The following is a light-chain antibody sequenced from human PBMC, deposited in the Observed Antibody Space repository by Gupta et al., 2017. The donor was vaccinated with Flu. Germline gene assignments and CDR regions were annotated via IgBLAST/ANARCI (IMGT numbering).Light chain of an antibody. CDR1: QSLVHRKGNTY. CDR2: RVS. Sequence: PVTLGQPASISCRSSQSLVHRKGNTYLAWFQQRPGQSPRRLIYRVSNRDSGVPDRFSGSGSGTDFTLNISRVEAEDVGMYDCMQGTHWPTFGQGTKVEIK. V-gene: IGKV2-30*02. CDR3: MQGTHWPT. J-gene: IGKJ1*01.